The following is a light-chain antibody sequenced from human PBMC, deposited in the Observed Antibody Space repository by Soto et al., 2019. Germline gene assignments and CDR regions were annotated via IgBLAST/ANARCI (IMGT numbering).Light chain of an antibody. CDR1: KLGDKY. J-gene: IGLJ2*01. V-gene: IGLV3-1*01. Sequence: SYELTQPPSVSVSPGQTASITCSGDKLGDKYACWYQQKPRKSPVQVIYQDSKRPSGIPERFSGSNSGNTATLTISGTQAMDEADYYFQAWDSSFVFGGGTMLTVL. CDR3: QAWDSSFV. CDR2: QDS.